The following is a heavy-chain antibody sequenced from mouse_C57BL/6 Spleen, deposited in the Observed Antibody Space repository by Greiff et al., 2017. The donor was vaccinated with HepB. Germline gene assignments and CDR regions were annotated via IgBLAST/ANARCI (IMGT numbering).Heavy chain of an antibody. D-gene: IGHD6-5*01. CDR3: ASAYDYYAMDY. Sequence: QVQLQQSGAELARPGASVKLSCKASGYTFTSYGISWVKQRTGQGLEWIGEIYPRSGNTDYNEKFKGKATLTADTSTSTAYMELRSLTSEDTAVDFCASAYDYYAMDYWGQGTSVTVSS. CDR2: IYPRSGNT. J-gene: IGHJ4*01. V-gene: IGHV1-81*01. CDR1: GYTFTSYG.